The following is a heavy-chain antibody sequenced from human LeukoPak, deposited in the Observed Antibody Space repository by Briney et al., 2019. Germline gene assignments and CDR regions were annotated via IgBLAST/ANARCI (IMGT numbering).Heavy chain of an antibody. J-gene: IGHJ5*02. D-gene: IGHD3-16*02. V-gene: IGHV1-2*06. CDR1: GYTFTGYY. Sequence: ASVKVSCKASGYTFTGYYMLWVRQAPGQGLEWMGRVNPNSGGTNYAQKFQGRVTMTRDTSISTAYMELSRLRSDDTAVYYCARPFGGVIVSEDWFDPWGQGTLVTVSS. CDR3: ARPFGGVIVSEDWFDP. CDR2: VNPNSGGT.